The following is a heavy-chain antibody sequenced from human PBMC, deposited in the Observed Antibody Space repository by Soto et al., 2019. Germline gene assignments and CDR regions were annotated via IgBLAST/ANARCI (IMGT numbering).Heavy chain of an antibody. CDR2: ISGGGDTT. V-gene: IGHV3-23*01. Sequence: EVQLLESGGGLVQPGGSLRLTCAASGFTFSSYGISWIRLSPGKGLEWGSVISGGGDTTYYTSSVKGRFTISRDDFRNTLYLQMNSLRTEDTAIYYCAKLRDFVVLPAGILDYCGPETLVTVSS. J-gene: IGHJ4*02. D-gene: IGHD2-8*01. CDR3: AKLRDFVVLPAGILDY. CDR1: GFTFSSYG.